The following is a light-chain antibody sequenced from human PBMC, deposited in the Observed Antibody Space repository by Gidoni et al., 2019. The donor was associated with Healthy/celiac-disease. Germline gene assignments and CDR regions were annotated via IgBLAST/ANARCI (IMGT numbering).Light chain of an antibody. V-gene: IGKV2-28*01. CDR3: MQALQTVYT. CDR1: QSLLHSNGYNY. CDR2: LGS. Sequence: DIVMTQSPLSLPVTPGEPASISCRSSQSLLHSNGYNYLDWYLQKPGQSSQLLIYLGSNRASGVPDRFSGSGSGTDFTLKISRVEAEDVGVYYCMQALQTVYTFXQXTKLEIK. J-gene: IGKJ2*01.